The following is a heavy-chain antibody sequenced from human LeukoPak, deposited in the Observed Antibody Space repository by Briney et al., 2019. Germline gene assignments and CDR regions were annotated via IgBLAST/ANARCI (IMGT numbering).Heavy chain of an antibody. Sequence: SETLSLTCTVSGGSVSSGSYYWSWIRQPPGKGLEWIGYIYYSGSTNYNPSLKSRVTISVDTSKNQFSLKLSSVTAADTAVYYCARGQYDILTGYYPPDYWGQGTLVTVSS. D-gene: IGHD3-9*01. V-gene: IGHV4-61*01. J-gene: IGHJ4*02. CDR2: IYYSGST. CDR1: GGSVSSGSYY. CDR3: ARGQYDILTGYYPPDY.